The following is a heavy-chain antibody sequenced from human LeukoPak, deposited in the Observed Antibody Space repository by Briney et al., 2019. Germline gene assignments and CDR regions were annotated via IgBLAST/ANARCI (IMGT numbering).Heavy chain of an antibody. V-gene: IGHV1-2*06. CDR1: GYTFTGYY. Sequence: GASVKVSCKASGYTFTGYYIHWVRQAPGQGLEWTGRINPNSGGTKYAQKFQGRVTMTRDTSISTAYMELSRLRSDDTAVYYCARDQNYYSSGSYDWFDPWGQGTLVTVSS. D-gene: IGHD3-10*01. CDR2: INPNSGGT. J-gene: IGHJ5*02. CDR3: ARDQNYYSSGSYDWFDP.